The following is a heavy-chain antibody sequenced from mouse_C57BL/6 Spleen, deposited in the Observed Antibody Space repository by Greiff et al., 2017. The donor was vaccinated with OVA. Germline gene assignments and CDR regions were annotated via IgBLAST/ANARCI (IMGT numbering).Heavy chain of an antibody. D-gene: IGHD2-4*01. CDR2: INPSSGYT. J-gene: IGHJ2*01. Sequence: QVHVKQSGAELARPGASVKMSCKASGYTFTSYTMHWVKQRPGQGLEWIGYINPSSGYTKYNQKFKDKATLTADKSSSTAYMQLSSLTSEDSAVYYCARYDYGYYFDYWGQGTTLTVSS. V-gene: IGHV1-4*01. CDR3: ARYDYGYYFDY. CDR1: GYTFTSYT.